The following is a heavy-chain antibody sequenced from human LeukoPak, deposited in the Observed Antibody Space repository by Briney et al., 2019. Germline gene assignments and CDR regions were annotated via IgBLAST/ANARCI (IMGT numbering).Heavy chain of an antibody. CDR1: GDSVSSNSAA. V-gene: IGHV6-1*01. CDR2: TYYRSKWYN. D-gene: IGHD1-26*01. CDR3: ARGRKWGESGFDY. Sequence: SQTLSLTCAISGDSVSSNSAAWTWIRQTPSRGLEWLGRTYYRSKWYNDYAVSVKSRITVNPDTSKNHFSLQLKSVTPEDTAVYYCARGRKWGESGFDYWGQGTLVTVSS. J-gene: IGHJ4*02.